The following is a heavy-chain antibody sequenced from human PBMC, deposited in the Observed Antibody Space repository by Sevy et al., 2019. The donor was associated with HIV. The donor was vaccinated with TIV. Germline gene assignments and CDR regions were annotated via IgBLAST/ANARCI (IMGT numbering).Heavy chain of an antibody. CDR1: GGSISSGSYY. V-gene: IGHV4-61*02. CDR3: ARVTPNYDFWSGSRGNWFDP. D-gene: IGHD3-3*01. CDR2: IYTSGST. Sequence: SETLSLTCTVSGGSISSGSYYWSWIRQPAGEGLEWIGRIYTSGSTNYNPSLKSRVTMSVDTSKNQFSLKLSSVTAADTAMYYCARVTPNYDFWSGSRGNWFDPWGQGTLVTVSS. J-gene: IGHJ5*02.